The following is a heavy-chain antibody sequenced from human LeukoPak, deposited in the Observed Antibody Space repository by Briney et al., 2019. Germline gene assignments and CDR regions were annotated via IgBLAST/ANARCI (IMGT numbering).Heavy chain of an antibody. D-gene: IGHD3-16*02. V-gene: IGHV3-53*04. J-gene: IGHJ5*02. CDR1: EFTVSSTY. CDR3: ARATGELSGS. Sequence: GGSLRLSCAASEFTVSSTYITWLRQAPGKGLEWVSVIYSGGSTYYADSVKGRFTISRHNSKNTLYLQMNSLRAEDTAVYYCARATGELSGSWGQGTLVTVSS. CDR2: IYSGGST.